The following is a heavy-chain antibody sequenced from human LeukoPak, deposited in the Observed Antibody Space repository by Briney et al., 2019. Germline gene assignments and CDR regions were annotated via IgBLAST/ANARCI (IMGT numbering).Heavy chain of an antibody. J-gene: IGHJ4*02. Sequence: PGGSLRLSCAASGFTFSSHAMSWVRQAPGKGLERVSSISDTGGDTFYANSVKGRFAISRDNVKSTLYLQMNTLRAEDTAVYYCTKRGAYGSGRSYFFEFWGQGTLVTVSS. V-gene: IGHV3-23*01. CDR3: TKRGAYGSGRSYFFEF. CDR2: ISDTGGDT. D-gene: IGHD2-15*01. CDR1: GFTFSSHA.